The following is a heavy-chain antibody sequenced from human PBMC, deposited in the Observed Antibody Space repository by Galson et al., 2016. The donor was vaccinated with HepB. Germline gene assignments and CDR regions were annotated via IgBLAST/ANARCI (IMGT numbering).Heavy chain of an antibody. Sequence: SLRLSCAASGFTFSGYEMAWVRQTPAKGLERVSTVGGGGGNTHYADSVKGRFTISRDNSKNTPYLQMNSLKVEDTAVYFCVKDRASRLSSRGWLVHDAFDLWGHGTTVIVSS. J-gene: IGHJ3*01. CDR1: GFTFSGYE. D-gene: IGHD6-19*01. CDR2: VGGGGGNT. CDR3: VKDRASRLSSRGWLVHDAFDL. V-gene: IGHV3-23*01.